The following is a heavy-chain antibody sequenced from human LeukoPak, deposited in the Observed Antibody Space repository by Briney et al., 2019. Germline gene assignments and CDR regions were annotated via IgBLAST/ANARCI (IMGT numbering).Heavy chain of an antibody. CDR2: IVPIFGIP. V-gene: IGHV1-69*01. CDR3: ARGLGEVPFDY. Sequence: SVKVSCKTSGENFRTSGISWVRQAPGQGLEWLGGIVPIFGIPSYAQNFQGRVMIVADESTRTVYSEVRNLRSEDTAVFFCARGLGEVPFDYWGQGSLVTVSS. J-gene: IGHJ4*02. D-gene: IGHD3-16*01. CDR1: GENFRTSG.